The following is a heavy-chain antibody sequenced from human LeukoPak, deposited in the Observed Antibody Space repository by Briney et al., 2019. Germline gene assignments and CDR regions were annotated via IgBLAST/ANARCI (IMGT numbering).Heavy chain of an antibody. D-gene: IGHD2-21*02. CDR3: ARHLAYCGGDCYSEQEGFDY. J-gene: IGHJ4*02. CDR2: ISSSGSTI. Sequence: GGSLRLSCAASGFTFSSYAMSWVRQAPGKGLEWLSFISSSGSTIYYADSVKGRFTLSRDKAKDSLYLQMNSLRPEDTAVYYCARHLAYCGGDCYSEQEGFDYWGQGTLVTVSS. CDR1: GFTFSSYA. V-gene: IGHV3-48*01.